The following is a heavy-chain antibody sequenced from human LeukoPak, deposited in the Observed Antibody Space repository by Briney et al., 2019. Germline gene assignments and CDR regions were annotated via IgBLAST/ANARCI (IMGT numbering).Heavy chain of an antibody. CDR2: ISTYNGNT. D-gene: IGHD1-1*01. CDR3: ARDVPGSIGTTARFDP. V-gene: IGHV1-18*01. J-gene: IGHJ5*02. CDR1: GYTSSSYD. Sequence: ASVKVSCKSSGYTSSSYDFSWMRQAPGQGLEWMGWISTYNGNTNYAQKFQGRVTMTTDTSTSTAYMELRSLRSDDTAVYYCARDVPGSIGTTARFDPWGQGTLVTVSS.